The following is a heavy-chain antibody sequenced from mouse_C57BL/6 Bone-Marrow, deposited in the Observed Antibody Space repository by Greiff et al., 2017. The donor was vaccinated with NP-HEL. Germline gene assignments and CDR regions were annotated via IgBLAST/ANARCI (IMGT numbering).Heavy chain of an antibody. CDR1: GYTFTDYE. D-gene: IGHD2-4*01. CDR2: IDPETGGT. V-gene: IGHV1-15*01. Sequence: LVESGAELVRPGASVTLSCKASGYTFTDYEMHWVKQTPVHGLEWIGAIDPETGGTAYNQKFKGKAILTADKSSSTAYMELRSLTSEDSAVYYCTRWGYDYDDLFAYWGQGTLVTVSA. J-gene: IGHJ3*01. CDR3: TRWGYDYDDLFAY.